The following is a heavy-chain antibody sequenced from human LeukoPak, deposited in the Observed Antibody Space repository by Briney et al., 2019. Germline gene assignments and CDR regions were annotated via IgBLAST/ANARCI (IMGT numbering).Heavy chain of an antibody. Sequence: GGSLRLSCAASGFTFSSYEMNWVRQAPGKGLEWVSYISSSGSTIYCADSVKGRFTISRDNAKNSLYLQMNSLRAEDTAAYYCARDLSMAASAGTVDYWGQGTLVTVSS. V-gene: IGHV3-48*03. D-gene: IGHD6-13*01. CDR2: ISSSGSTI. J-gene: IGHJ4*02. CDR3: ARDLSMAASAGTVDY. CDR1: GFTFSSYE.